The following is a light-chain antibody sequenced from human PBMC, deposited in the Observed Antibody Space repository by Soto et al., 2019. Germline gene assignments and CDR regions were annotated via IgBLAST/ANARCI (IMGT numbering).Light chain of an antibody. Sequence: DIVMTQSPDSLGVSLGERATINCKSSQSVLYSSNNKNYLAWYQQKPGQPPKLLIYWASIRESGVPDRFSGSGSGTDFTLTISSLQAEDVAVYYCQQYYSTLYTFGQGTKLEIK. CDR3: QQYYSTLYT. CDR2: WAS. V-gene: IGKV4-1*01. J-gene: IGKJ2*01. CDR1: QSVLYSSNNKNY.